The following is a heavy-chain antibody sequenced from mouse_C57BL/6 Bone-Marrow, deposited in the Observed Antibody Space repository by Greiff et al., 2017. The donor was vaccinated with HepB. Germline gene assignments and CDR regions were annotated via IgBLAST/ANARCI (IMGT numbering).Heavy chain of an antibody. CDR1: GFSLTSYG. D-gene: IGHD1-1*01. V-gene: IGHV2-2*01. CDR3: ARNDGSSPR. J-gene: IGHJ3*01. Sequence: QVQLQQSGPGLVQPSQSLSITCTVSGFSLTSYGVHWVRQSPGKGLEWLGVIWSGGSTDYNAAFISRLSISKDNSTSQVFFKMNSLQADDTAIYYCARNDGSSPRWGQGTLVTGSA. CDR2: IWSGGST.